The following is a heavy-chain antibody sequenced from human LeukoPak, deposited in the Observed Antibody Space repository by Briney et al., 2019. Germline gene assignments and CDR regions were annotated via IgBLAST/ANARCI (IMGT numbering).Heavy chain of an antibody. J-gene: IGHJ4*02. CDR3: AKDGAAAGISDY. CDR2: ISGSGGST. V-gene: IGHV3-23*01. D-gene: IGHD6-13*01. Sequence: GGSLRLSCAASGFTFSNSGMHWVRQAPGKGLEWVSAISGSGGSTYYADSVKGRFTISRDNSKNTLYLQMNSLRAEDTAVYYCAKDGAAAGISDYWGQGTLVTVSS. CDR1: GFTFSNSG.